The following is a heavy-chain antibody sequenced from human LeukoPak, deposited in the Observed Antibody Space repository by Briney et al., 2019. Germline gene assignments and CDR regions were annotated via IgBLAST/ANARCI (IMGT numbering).Heavy chain of an antibody. J-gene: IGHJ4*02. CDR3: ARDYYDSSGYYEFDY. D-gene: IGHD3-22*01. V-gene: IGHV1-18*04. Sequence: ASVTVSCTASGYTFTSYGISWVRQAPGQGLEWMGWISAYNGNTNYAQKLQGRVTMTTDTSTSTAYMELRSLRSDDTAVYYCARDYYDSSGYYEFDYWGQGTLVTVSS. CDR1: GYTFTSYG. CDR2: ISAYNGNT.